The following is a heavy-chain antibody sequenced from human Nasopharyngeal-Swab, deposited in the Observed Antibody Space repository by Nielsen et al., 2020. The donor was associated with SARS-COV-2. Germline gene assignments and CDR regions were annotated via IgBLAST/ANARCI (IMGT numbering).Heavy chain of an antibody. D-gene: IGHD3-10*01. Sequence: GESLKISWAASGFTFSSYEMNWVRQAPGKGLEWVSYISSSGSTIYYADSVKGRFTISRDNSKNTLYLQMNSLRAEDTAVYYCAKAGVEGSGSYFPYYYYYMDVWGKGTTVTVSS. CDR1: GFTFSSYE. V-gene: IGHV3-48*03. CDR3: AKAGVEGSGSYFPYYYYYMDV. CDR2: ISSSGSTI. J-gene: IGHJ6*03.